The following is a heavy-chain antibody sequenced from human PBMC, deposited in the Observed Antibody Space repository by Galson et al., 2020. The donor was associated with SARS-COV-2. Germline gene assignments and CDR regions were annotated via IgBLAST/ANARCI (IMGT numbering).Heavy chain of an antibody. CDR3: ARGGTWWYQAFDI. D-gene: IGHD2-15*01. Sequence: SETLSLTCTVSGGSISSYYWSWIRQPPGKGLEWIGYIHYSGSSNYNPSLKSRVTISVDTSKNQFSLKLTSVTAADTAVYHCARGGTWWYQAFDIWGQGTMVTVSS. J-gene: IGHJ3*02. V-gene: IGHV4-59*01. CDR1: GGSISSYY. CDR2: IHYSGSS.